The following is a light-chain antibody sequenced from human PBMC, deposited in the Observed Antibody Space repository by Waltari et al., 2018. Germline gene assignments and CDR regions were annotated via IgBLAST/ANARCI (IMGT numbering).Light chain of an antibody. Sequence: DIQMTQSPSTLSASVGDRVTITCRASQSISDWLAWYQQKPGKAPKLLIYKASSLESGVPSRFNGSGSGTEFTLTISSLQPDDFATYYCQPYNSYSIMFGQGTRLEIK. CDR3: QPYNSYSIM. CDR1: QSISDW. V-gene: IGKV1-5*03. CDR2: KAS. J-gene: IGKJ5*01.